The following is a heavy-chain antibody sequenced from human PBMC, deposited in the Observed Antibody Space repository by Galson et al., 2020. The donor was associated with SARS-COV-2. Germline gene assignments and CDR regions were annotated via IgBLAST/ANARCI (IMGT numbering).Heavy chain of an antibody. CDR3: ANRWTVTATFDY. D-gene: IGHD2-21*02. CDR1: GFSLSTSGVG. CDR2: IYWDDDK. J-gene: IGHJ4*02. V-gene: IGHV2-5*02. Sequence: SGPTLVKPTQTLTLTCTFSGFSLSTSGVGVGWIRQPPGKALEWLALIYWDDDKRYSPSLKSRLTITKDTSKNQVVLTMTNMDPVDTATYYCANRWTVTATFDYWGQGTLVTVSS.